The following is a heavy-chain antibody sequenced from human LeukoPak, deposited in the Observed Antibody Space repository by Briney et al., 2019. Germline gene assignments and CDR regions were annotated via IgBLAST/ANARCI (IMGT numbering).Heavy chain of an antibody. D-gene: IGHD4-17*01. V-gene: IGHV5-51*01. J-gene: IGHJ4*02. CDR2: IYPGDSDT. Sequence: GESLKISCKGSGYTFSSSWNGWVRQMPGKGLEWMGIIYPGDSDTRYSPSFQGQVTISADKSINTAYLQWSSLKATDTGIYYCARQYGRPFDYWGQGTLVTVSS. CDR1: GYTFSSSW. CDR3: ARQYGRPFDY.